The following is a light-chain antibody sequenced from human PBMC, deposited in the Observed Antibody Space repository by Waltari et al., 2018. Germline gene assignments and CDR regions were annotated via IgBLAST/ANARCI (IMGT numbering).Light chain of an antibody. CDR2: EVS. Sequence: QSALTQPPSASGSPGQSVTISCTGTSSDVGGYNFVSWYQHHPGKAPSLIIYEVSERPSGVPDRFAGSKAGNTASLTVSGLQAEDEADYYCSSYVANNNPVFGGGTKLTVL. J-gene: IGLJ2*01. V-gene: IGLV2-8*01. CDR3: SSYVANNNPV. CDR1: SSDVGGYNF.